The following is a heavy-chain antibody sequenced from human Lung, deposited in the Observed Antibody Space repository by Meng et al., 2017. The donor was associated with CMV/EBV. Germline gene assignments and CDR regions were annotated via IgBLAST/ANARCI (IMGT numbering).Heavy chain of an antibody. Sequence: GGSXRLXXAASGFTFGSYAMTWVRQAPGKGLQWVSSISGNGYSTYYADSVKGRFTISRDNSNNTLFLQMNSLRADDTAVYYCAKDRHTSSAPYYFDAWGQGAXVTVSS. CDR3: AKDRHTSSAPYYFDA. J-gene: IGHJ4*02. CDR1: GFTFGSYA. CDR2: ISGNGYST. V-gene: IGHV3-23*01.